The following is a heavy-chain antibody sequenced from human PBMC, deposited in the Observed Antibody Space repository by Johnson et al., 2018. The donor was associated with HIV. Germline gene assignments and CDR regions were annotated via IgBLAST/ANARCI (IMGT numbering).Heavy chain of an antibody. D-gene: IGHD5-18*01. Sequence: VQLVESGGGLVQPGGSLRLSCAASGFTVSSNYMSWVRQAPGKGLEWVSVIYSGGSTYYADSVKGRFTISRDNSKNTLYLQMSSLRAEDTAVYYCAREGTGYTSDAFEIWGQGTMVTVSS. CDR2: IYSGGST. J-gene: IGHJ3*02. CDR3: AREGTGYTSDAFEI. V-gene: IGHV3-66*01. CDR1: GFTVSSNY.